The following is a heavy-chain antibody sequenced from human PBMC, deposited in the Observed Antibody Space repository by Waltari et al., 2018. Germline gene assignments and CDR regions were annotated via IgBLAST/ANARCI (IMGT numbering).Heavy chain of an antibody. CDR1: GFTFSSYG. CDR2: ISYDGSNK. J-gene: IGHJ4*02. Sequence: QVQLVESGGGVVQPGRSLRLSCAASGFTFSSYGMHWVRQAPGKGLGWVAVISYDGSNKYYADSVKGRFTISRDNSKNTLYLQMNSLRAEDTAVYYCAKGRRGTFDYWGQGTLVTVSS. CDR3: AKGRRGTFDY. V-gene: IGHV3-30*18. D-gene: IGHD3-16*01.